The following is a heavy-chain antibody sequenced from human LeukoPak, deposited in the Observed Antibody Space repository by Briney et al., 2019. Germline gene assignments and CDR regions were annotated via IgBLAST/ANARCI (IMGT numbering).Heavy chain of an antibody. CDR1: GFTFSSYG. CDR2: ISYDGSNK. Sequence: GGSLRLSCAASGFTFSSYGMHWVRQAPGKGLEWVAVISYDGSNKYYADSVKGRFTISRDNSKNTLYLQMNSLRAEDTAVYYCAKAWGFWELSFSGGQGTLVTVSS. V-gene: IGHV3-30*18. D-gene: IGHD3-10*01. J-gene: IGHJ4*02. CDR3: AKAWGFWELSFS.